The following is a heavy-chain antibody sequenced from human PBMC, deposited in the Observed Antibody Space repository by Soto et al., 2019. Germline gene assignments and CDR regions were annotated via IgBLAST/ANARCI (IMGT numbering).Heavy chain of an antibody. J-gene: IGHJ4*02. CDR2: VSHDGRNT. D-gene: IGHD6-19*01. V-gene: IGHV3-30*18. Sequence: VQLVESGGGVVQPGRSLRLSCAASGFTFSDYAMHWVRQAPGKGLEWVAVVSHDGRNTHYADSVKDRFTISRDSSKNTVSLEMASQRAEDTSVYYCAKGGRQWLVTSDFNYWGQGALVTVSS. CDR1: GFTFSDYA. CDR3: AKGGRQWLVTSDFNY.